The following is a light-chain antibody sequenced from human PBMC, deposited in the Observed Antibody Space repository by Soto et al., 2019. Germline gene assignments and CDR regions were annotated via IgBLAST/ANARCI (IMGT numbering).Light chain of an antibody. J-gene: IGKJ4*01. V-gene: IGKV1-39*01. CDR3: QQSYTTPLT. CDR1: QSISSY. CDR2: AAS. Sequence: DIQMTQSPSSLSAYVGDRVTITCRASQSISSYLNWYQQKPGKAPKLLINAASSLQSGVPSRFSGSGSGTEFTLTISSLQPEDFATYYCQQSYTTPLTFGGGTKVGI.